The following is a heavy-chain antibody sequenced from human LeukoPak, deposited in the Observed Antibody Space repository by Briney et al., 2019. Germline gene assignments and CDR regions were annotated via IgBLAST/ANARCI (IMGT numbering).Heavy chain of an antibody. J-gene: IGHJ4*02. CDR3: ARDRGGYIVATIYPKGPVDY. CDR1: GGSISSYY. Sequence: SETLSLTCTVSGGSISSYYWSWIRQPPGKGLEWIGYIYYSGSTNYNPSLKSRVTISVDTSKNQFSLKLSSVTAADTAVYYCARDRGGYIVATIYPKGPVDYWGQGTLVTVSS. CDR2: IYYSGST. V-gene: IGHV4-59*12. D-gene: IGHD5-12*01.